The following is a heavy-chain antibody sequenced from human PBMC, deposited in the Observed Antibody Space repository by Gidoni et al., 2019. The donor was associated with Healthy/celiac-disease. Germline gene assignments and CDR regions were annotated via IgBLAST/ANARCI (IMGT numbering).Heavy chain of an antibody. CDR3: AASLGISTFFDY. V-gene: IGHV3-23*01. J-gene: IGHJ4*02. Sequence: EVQLLESGGVLVQPGGSLRLSCSASGFTFSSYAMSWVRQAPGKGLEWVSAISGSGGSTYYADSVKGRFTISRDNSKNTLYLQMNSLRAEDTAVYYCAASLGISTFFDYWGQGTLVTVSS. CDR1: GFTFSSYA. CDR2: ISGSGGST.